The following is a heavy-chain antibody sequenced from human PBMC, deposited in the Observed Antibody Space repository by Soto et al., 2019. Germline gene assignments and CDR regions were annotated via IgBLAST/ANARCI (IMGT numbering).Heavy chain of an antibody. CDR1: GGSISSYY. CDR3: ARVAGVPAASSYYYYGMDV. D-gene: IGHD2-2*01. CDR2: IYYSGST. J-gene: IGHJ6*02. Sequence: PSETLSLTCTVSGGSISSYYWSWIRQPPGKGLEWIGYIYYSGSTNYNPSLKSRVTISVDTSKNQFSLKLSSVTAADTAVYYCARVAGVPAASSYYYYGMDVWGQGTTVTVSS. V-gene: IGHV4-59*01.